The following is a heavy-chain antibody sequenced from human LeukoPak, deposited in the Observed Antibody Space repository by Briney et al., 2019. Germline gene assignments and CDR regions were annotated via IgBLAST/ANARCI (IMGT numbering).Heavy chain of an antibody. CDR1: GGTFSSYA. CDR3: TTYGANVAEYFEH. CDR2: IIPIFGTA. D-gene: IGHD4/OR15-4a*01. V-gene: IGHV1-69*05. Sequence: GASVKVSCKASGGTFSSYAISWVRQAPGQGLEWMGGIIPIFGTANYAQKFQGRVTISKDDSTSTTYMELSSLRSEDTAVYYCTTYGANVAEYFEHWGQGTLVGVSS. J-gene: IGHJ1*01.